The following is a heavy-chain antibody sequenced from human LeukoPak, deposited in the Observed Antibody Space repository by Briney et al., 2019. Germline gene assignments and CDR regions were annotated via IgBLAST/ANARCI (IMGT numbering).Heavy chain of an antibody. CDR2: IYTSGST. CDR1: GGSISSGSYY. J-gene: IGHJ6*04. CDR3: GREGYNWNDGGEKGMDV. V-gene: IGHV4-61*02. D-gene: IGHD1-20*01. Sequence: ASETLSLTCTVSGGSISSGSYYWSWIRQPAGKGLEWIGRIYTSGSTNYNPSLKSRVAISVDTSKNQFSLKLSSVTAADTAVYYCGREGYNWNDGGEKGMDVWGKGPTATVS.